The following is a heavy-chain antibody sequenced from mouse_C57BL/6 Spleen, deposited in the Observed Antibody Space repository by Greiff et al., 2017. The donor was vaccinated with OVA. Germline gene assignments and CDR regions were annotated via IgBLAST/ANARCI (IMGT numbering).Heavy chain of an antibody. CDR2: IDPSDSYT. Sequence: QVQLQQPGAELVKPGASVKLSCKASGYTFTSYWMQWVKQRPGQGLEWIGEIDPSDSYTNYNQKFKGKATLTVDTSSSTAYMQLSSLTSEDSAVYYCAREVTAYWGQGTTLTVSS. D-gene: IGHD1-3*01. CDR3: AREVTAY. V-gene: IGHV1-50*01. J-gene: IGHJ2*01. CDR1: GYTFTSYW.